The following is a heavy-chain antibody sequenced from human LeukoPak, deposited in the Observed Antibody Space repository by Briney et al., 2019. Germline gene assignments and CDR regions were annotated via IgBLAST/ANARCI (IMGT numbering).Heavy chain of an antibody. CDR1: GYTLTELS. D-gene: IGHD5-12*01. Sequence: ASVTVPCKVSGYTLTELSIHWVRQAPGRGLEWMGGFDPEHGETIYAQMIQGRVTMTEDTSADTAYIELTSLTSEDTAVYYCATRSPHSGYDSFDYWGQGTLVTVSS. CDR3: ATRSPHSGYDSFDY. V-gene: IGHV1-24*01. CDR2: FDPEHGET. J-gene: IGHJ4*02.